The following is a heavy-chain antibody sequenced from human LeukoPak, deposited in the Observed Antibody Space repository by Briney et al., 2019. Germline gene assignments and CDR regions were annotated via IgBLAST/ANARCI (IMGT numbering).Heavy chain of an antibody. V-gene: IGHV3-48*04. CDR3: ARGATYAYYFDF. CDR2: ISSSSSTI. Sequence: GGSLRLSCAASGFTFSSFSMNWVRQAPGKGLEWVSYISSSSSTIYYADSVKGRFTISRDNAKNSLYLRINSLRAEDTAVYYCARGATYAYYFDFWGQGSLVTVSS. CDR1: GFTFSSFS. J-gene: IGHJ4*02. D-gene: IGHD1-26*01.